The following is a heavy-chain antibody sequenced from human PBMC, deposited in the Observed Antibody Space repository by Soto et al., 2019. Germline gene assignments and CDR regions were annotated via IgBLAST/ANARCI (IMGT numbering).Heavy chain of an antibody. CDR3: AKGDGYNDY. CDR2: ISYDGSNK. V-gene: IGHV3-30*18. Sequence: GGSLRLSCAASGFTFSSYGMHWVRQAPGKGLEWVAVISYDGSNKYYADSVKGRFTISRDNSKNTLYLQMNSLRAEDTAVYYCAKGDGYNDYWGQGTLVTVSS. CDR1: GFTFSSYG. J-gene: IGHJ4*02. D-gene: IGHD5-12*01.